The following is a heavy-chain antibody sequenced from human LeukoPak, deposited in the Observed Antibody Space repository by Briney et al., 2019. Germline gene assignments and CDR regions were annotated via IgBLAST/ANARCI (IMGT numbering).Heavy chain of an antibody. V-gene: IGHV3-7*01. CDR1: GFTFSDSW. J-gene: IGHJ4*02. CDR3: VKISIAVADADY. CDR2: IRKDGSEQ. Sequence: PGGSLRLSCAASGFTFSDSWMSWVRQAPGKGLEWVANIRKDGSEQYYVDSVKGRFIISRDNVKNSLYLQMNSLRVEDSAVYYCVKISIAVADADYWGQGTLVTVSS. D-gene: IGHD6-19*01.